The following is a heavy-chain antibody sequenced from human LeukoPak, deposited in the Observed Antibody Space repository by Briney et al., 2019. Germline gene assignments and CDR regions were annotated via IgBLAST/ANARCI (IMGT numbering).Heavy chain of an antibody. D-gene: IGHD3-3*01. CDR2: IKGDGIST. CDR3: AKDHYWSIDY. V-gene: IGHV3-74*01. J-gene: IGHJ4*02. Sequence: GGSLRLSCAASGFDFSSNWMHWVHHAPGQGLVWVSRIKGDGISTNYADSVKGRLTISRDIAKNTLYLQMNSLRAEDTGVYYCAKDHYWSIDYWGRGTLVTVSS. CDR1: GFDFSSNW.